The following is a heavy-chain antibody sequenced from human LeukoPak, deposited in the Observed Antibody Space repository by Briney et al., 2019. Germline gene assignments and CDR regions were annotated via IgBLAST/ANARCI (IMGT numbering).Heavy chain of an antibody. CDR3: ASDGPAYSTRWYDYYYGLDV. CDR1: GDSIGSYF. D-gene: IGHD2/OR15-2a*01. Sequence: SETLSLTCTVSGDSIGSYFWSWIRQSPGKGLEWIGHIYYSGSTNYNPSLKSRVAISVDTSRNQFSLKLGSVTAADTAIDYCASDGPAYSTRWYDYYYGLDVWGQGTTVTVSS. V-gene: IGHV4-59*01. J-gene: IGHJ6*02. CDR2: IYYSGST.